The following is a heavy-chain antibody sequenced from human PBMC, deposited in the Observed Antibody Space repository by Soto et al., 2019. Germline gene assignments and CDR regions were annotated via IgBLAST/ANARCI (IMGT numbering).Heavy chain of an antibody. D-gene: IGHD6-13*01. CDR1: GFTFDDYA. V-gene: IGHV3-9*01. J-gene: IGHJ4*02. CDR2: ISWNSGSI. CDR3: AKDITTSSWYKGGGYFDY. Sequence: PGGSLRLSCAASGFTFDDYAMHWVRQAPGKGLEWVSGISWNSGSIGYADSVKGRFTISRDNAKNSLYLQMNSLRAEDTALYYCAKDITTSSWYKGGGYFDYWGQGTLVTVSS.